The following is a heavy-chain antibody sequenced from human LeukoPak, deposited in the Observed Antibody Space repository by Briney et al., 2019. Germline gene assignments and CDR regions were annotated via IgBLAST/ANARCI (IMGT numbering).Heavy chain of an antibody. CDR3: ATHIFGVVGAYDY. CDR1: GFTFSSYA. V-gene: IGHV3-23*01. CDR2: ISGSGGST. D-gene: IGHD3-3*01. Sequence: GSLRLSCAASGFTFSSYAMSWVRQAPGKGLEWVSGISGSGGSTYYADSVKGRFTISRDNSKNTLYLQMNSLRAEDTAVYYCATHIFGVVGAYDYWGQGTLVTVSS. J-gene: IGHJ4*02.